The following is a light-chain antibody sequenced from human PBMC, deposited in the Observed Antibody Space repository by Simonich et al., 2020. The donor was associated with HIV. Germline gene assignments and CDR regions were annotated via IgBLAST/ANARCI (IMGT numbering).Light chain of an antibody. J-gene: IGKJ2*01. Sequence: DIVLTQSPDSLAVSLGERATINCKSSQSGLYSSHNQNSLAWFQQKPGQPPKLLIYWASTREAGVPDRFSGSGSGTDFTLTISSLQAEDVALYYCQQYYSTPLTFGQGTKLEIK. CDR3: QQYYSTPLT. V-gene: IGKV4-1*01. CDR2: WAS. CDR1: QSGLYSSHNQNS.